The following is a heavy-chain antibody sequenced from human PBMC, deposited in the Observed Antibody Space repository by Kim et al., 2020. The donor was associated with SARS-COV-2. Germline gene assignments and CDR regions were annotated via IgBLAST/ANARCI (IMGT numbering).Heavy chain of an antibody. V-gene: IGHV7-4-1*02. CDR2: INTYTGSP. D-gene: IGHD2-15*01. Sequence: ASVKVSCKASGYTFNGYGIHWVRQAPGQGLEWMGWINTYTGSPIYAQGFRGRFVFSLDTSVSTTSLQISSLKAEDTAVFYCARDRQGYCGSSTCYSGSGAFDICGQGTMVTV. CDR1: GYTFNGYG. J-gene: IGHJ3*02. CDR3: ARDRQGYCGSSTCYSGSGAFDI.